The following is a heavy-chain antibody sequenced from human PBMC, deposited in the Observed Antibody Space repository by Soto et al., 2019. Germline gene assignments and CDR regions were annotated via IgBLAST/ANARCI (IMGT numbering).Heavy chain of an antibody. V-gene: IGHV1-3*01. CDR3: DP. J-gene: IGHJ5*02. CDR1: GYTFTNYA. Sequence: ASVKVSCKASGYTFTNYAMHWVRQAPGQRLEWMGWINAGNGNTKYSQKFQGRVTITRDTSASTAYMDTAVYYCARGFPLWFDPWGQGTLVTSPQ. CDR2: INAGNGNT. D-gene: IGHD3-10*01.